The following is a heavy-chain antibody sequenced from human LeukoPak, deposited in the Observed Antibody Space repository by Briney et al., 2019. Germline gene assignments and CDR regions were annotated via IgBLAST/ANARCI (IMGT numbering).Heavy chain of an antibody. V-gene: IGHV3-23*01. J-gene: IGHJ4*02. CDR1: GFTFSSFG. Sequence: GGSLRLSCAASGFTFSSFGMSWVRQVPGKGLEWVSTISGSGGTTYYTDSVKGRFTISRDNSKNTLYLQMNSLRAEDTAVYYCAKGGGIRAYYFDYWGQGTLVTVSS. CDR2: ISGSGGTT. D-gene: IGHD2-15*01. CDR3: AKGGGIRAYYFDY.